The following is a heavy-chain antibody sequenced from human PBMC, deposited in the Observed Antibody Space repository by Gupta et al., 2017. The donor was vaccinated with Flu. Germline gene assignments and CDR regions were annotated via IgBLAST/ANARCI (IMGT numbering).Heavy chain of an antibody. CDR2: IYPGDSDT. D-gene: IGHD3-10*01. V-gene: IGHV5-51*03. CDR1: GYSFTSYW. Sequence: EVQLVQSGAEVKKPGESLKISCKGSGYSFTSYWIGWVRQMPGKGLEWMGIIYPGDSDTRYSPSFQGQVTISADKSISTAYLQWSSLKASDTAMYYCARLPGSLSSGGPTPYYYYYYGMDVWGQGTTVTVSS. CDR3: ARLPGSLSSGGPTPYYYYYYGMDV. J-gene: IGHJ6*02.